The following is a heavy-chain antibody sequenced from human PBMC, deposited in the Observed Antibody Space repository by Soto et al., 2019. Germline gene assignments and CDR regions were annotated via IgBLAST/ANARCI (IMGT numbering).Heavy chain of an antibody. Sequence: QVQLVESGGGVVQPGRSLRLSCAASGFTFSSYGMHWVRQAPGKGLEWVAVISYDGSNKYYADSVKGRFTISRDNSKNTLYLQMNSLRAEDTAVYYCAREVIAARSSGYFDLWGRGTLVTVSS. V-gene: IGHV3-30*03. CDR3: AREVIAARSSGYFDL. J-gene: IGHJ2*01. D-gene: IGHD6-6*01. CDR1: GFTFSSYG. CDR2: ISYDGSNK.